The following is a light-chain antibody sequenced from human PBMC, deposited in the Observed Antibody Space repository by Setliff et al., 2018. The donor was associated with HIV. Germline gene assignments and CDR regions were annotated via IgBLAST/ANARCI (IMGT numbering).Light chain of an antibody. Sequence: EIVLTQSPGTLSLSPGERATLSCRASQSISSSYLAWYQQKPGQAPRPFIYGASSRATGIPDRFSGSGSGTDFTLTISRLEPEDFAVYYCHQYVSLPKTFGQGTKVDIK. V-gene: IGKV3-20*01. CDR2: GAS. J-gene: IGKJ1*01. CDR1: QSISSSY. CDR3: HQYVSLPKT.